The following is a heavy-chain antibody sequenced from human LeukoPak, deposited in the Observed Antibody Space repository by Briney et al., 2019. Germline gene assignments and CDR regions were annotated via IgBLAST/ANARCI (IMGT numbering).Heavy chain of an antibody. CDR1: GGSFSGYY. CDR2: INHSGST. D-gene: IGHD1/OR15-1a*01. Sequence: SETLSPTCAVYGGSFSGYYWSWIRQPPGKGLEWIGEINHSGSTNYNPSLKSRVTISVDTSKNQFSLKLSSVTAADTAVYYCARGTSTNKNWFDPWGQGTLVTVSS. V-gene: IGHV4-34*01. J-gene: IGHJ5*02. CDR3: ARGTSTNKNWFDP.